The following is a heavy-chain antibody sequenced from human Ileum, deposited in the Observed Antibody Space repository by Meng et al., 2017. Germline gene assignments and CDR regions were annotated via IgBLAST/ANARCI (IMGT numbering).Heavy chain of an antibody. Sequence: GESLKISCAASGFSFYGYWMHWVRHVPGKGLVWVSRVNGDGSITTYADSVKSRFTISRDNAKNTLYLQMNSLRAEDTAVYYCVRALNDDIVETFWGQGTLVTVSS. D-gene: IGHD1-1*01. V-gene: IGHV3-74*03. CDR1: GFSFYGYW. CDR2: VNGDGSIT. CDR3: VRALNDDIVETF. J-gene: IGHJ4*02.